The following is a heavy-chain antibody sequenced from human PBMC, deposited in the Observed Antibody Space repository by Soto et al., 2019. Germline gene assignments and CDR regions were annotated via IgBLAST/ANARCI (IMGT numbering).Heavy chain of an antibody. Sequence: SETLSLTCAVYGGSFSGYYWSWIRQPPGKGLEWIGEINHSGSTNYNPSLKSRVTISVDTSKNQFSLKLSSVTAADTAVYYCARLPEVQLERQRGYGMDVWGQGTTVIVSS. CDR3: ARLPEVQLERQRGYGMDV. CDR1: GGSFSGYY. CDR2: INHSGST. V-gene: IGHV4-34*01. J-gene: IGHJ6*02. D-gene: IGHD1-1*01.